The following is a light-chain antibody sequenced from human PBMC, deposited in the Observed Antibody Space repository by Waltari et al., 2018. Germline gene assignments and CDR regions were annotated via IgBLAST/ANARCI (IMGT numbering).Light chain of an antibody. CDR2: KVS. CDR1: QGLVHSDGNTY. CDR3: MQGTHWPRT. J-gene: IGKJ1*01. Sequence: DVVMTQSPLSLPVTLGQPASISCRSSQGLVHSDGNTYLNWFQQRPGQSPRRLIYKVSNRDSGVPDRFSGSGSGTAFTLKISMVEAEDVSVYYCMQGTHWPRTFGQGTKVKIK. V-gene: IGKV2-30*02.